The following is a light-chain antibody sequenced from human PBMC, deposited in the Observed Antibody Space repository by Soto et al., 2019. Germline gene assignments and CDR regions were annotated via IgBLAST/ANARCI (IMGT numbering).Light chain of an antibody. CDR3: QQSYDSPRT. CDR2: DAA. Sequence: DIQMTQSPSSLSASVGDRVSITCRASQSIGTYLNWYRQKPGKAPELLIHDAASVQSGVPLRFSGSGSGADFTLTITSLQPEDFATYYCQQSYDSPRTFGQGTKVEVK. J-gene: IGKJ1*01. V-gene: IGKV1-39*01. CDR1: QSIGTY.